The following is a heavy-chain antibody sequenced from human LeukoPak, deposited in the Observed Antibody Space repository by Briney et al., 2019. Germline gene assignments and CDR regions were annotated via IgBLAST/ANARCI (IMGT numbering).Heavy chain of an antibody. CDR1: GGYISSCGYY. D-gene: IGHD3-10*01. J-gene: IGHJ4*02. Sequence: SETLSLTCTVSGGYISSCGYYWSWIRQHPGKGLEWIGYIYYSGSTYYNPSLKSRVTISVDTSKNQFSLKLSSVTAADTAVYYCTGYYGMIDYWGQGTLVTVSS. CDR3: TGYYGMIDY. V-gene: IGHV4-31*03. CDR2: IYYSGST.